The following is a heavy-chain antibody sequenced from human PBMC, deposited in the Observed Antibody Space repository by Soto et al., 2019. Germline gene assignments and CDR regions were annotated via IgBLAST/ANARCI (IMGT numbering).Heavy chain of an antibody. Sequence: SETLSLTCAVYGGSFSGYYWSWIRQPPGKGLEWIGEINHSGSTNYNPSLKSRVTMSVDTSKNQLSLKLSSVTAADTAVYYCARGSGYSSGWYYFDYWGQGTLVTVPS. CDR1: GGSFSGYY. J-gene: IGHJ4*02. D-gene: IGHD6-19*01. CDR2: INHSGST. V-gene: IGHV4-34*01. CDR3: ARGSGYSSGWYYFDY.